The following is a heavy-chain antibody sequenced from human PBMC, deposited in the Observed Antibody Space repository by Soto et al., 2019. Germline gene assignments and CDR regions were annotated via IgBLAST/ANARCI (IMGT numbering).Heavy chain of an antibody. Sequence: GGSLRLSCAASGFTFSSYSINWVRQAPGKGLEWVSSISSSSSYIYYADSVKGRFTISRDNAKNSLYLQMNSLRAEDTAVYYCARVVGDHIWFDPWGQGTLVPVSS. J-gene: IGHJ5*02. CDR1: GFTFSSYS. CDR2: ISSSSSYI. D-gene: IGHD1-26*01. CDR3: ARVVGDHIWFDP. V-gene: IGHV3-21*01.